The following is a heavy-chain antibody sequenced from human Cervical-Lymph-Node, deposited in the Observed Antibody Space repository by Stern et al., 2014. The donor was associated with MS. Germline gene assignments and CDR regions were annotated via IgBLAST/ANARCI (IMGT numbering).Heavy chain of an antibody. Sequence: QLQLQESGPGLVKPSETLSLTCTVSGGSISPYHWSWVRQPPGKGLEWIGYIYYSGSTNYNPSLKSRVSISLDMSKNQFSLKLSSVTAADTAVYYCARMGVCSTTSCQEDYWGQGTLVTVSS. CDR2: IYYSGST. V-gene: IGHV4-59*01. J-gene: IGHJ4*02. CDR3: ARMGVCSTTSCQEDY. D-gene: IGHD2-2*01. CDR1: GGSISPYH.